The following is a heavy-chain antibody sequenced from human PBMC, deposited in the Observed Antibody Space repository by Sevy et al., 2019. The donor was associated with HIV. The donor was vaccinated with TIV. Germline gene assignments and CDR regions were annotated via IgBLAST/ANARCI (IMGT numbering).Heavy chain of an antibody. CDR1: GGTFSSYA. CDR2: IIPIFGTA. J-gene: IGHJ5*02. V-gene: IGHV1-69*13. Sequence: ASVKVSCKASGGTFSSYAISWVRQAPGQGLEWMGGIIPIFGTANYAQKFQGRVTITADESTSTAYMELSSLRSEDTAVYYCAGDPTGSNDYGGNSLLGAWFDPWGQGTWSPSPQ. CDR3: AGDPTGSNDYGGNSLLGAWFDP. D-gene: IGHD4-17*01.